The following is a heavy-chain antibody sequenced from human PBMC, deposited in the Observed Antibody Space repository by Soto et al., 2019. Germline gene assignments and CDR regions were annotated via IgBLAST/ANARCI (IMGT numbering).Heavy chain of an antibody. D-gene: IGHD3-22*01. CDR1: GFAFSNYA. CDR3: AKGLPTVIVVVTQFDY. CDR2: ISGSGGST. Sequence: GGSLRLSCAASGFAFSNYAMSWVRQAPGKGLEWVSAISGSGGSTYYADSVKGRFTISRDNSKNTLSLQMNSLRAEDTAVYYCAKGLPTVIVVVTQFDYWGHGTLVTVSS. J-gene: IGHJ4*01. V-gene: IGHV3-23*01.